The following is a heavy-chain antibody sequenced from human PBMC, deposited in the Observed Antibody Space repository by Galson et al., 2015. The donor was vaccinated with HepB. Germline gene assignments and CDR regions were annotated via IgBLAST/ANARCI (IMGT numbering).Heavy chain of an antibody. CDR3: ATDPYNWNYVGDY. V-gene: IGHV1-24*01. CDR2: FDPEDGET. CDR1: GYTLTELS. J-gene: IGHJ4*02. D-gene: IGHD1-7*01. Sequence: SVKVSCKVSGYTLTELSMHWVRQAPGKGLEWMGGFDPEDGETIYAQKFQGRVTMTEDTSTDTAYMELSSLRSEDTAVYYCATDPYNWNYVGDYWGQGTLVTVSS.